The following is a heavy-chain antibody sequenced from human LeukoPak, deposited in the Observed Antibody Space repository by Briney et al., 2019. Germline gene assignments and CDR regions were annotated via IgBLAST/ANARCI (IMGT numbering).Heavy chain of an antibody. Sequence: SETLSLTCTVSGGSISSSSYYWGWIRQPPGKGLEWIGSIYYSGSTYYNPSLKSRVTISVDTSKNQSSLKLSSVTAADTAVYYCARRWLGYCSGGSCHYFDYWGQGTLVTVSS. V-gene: IGHV4-39*01. CDR2: IYYSGST. J-gene: IGHJ4*02. CDR3: ARRWLGYCSGGSCHYFDY. CDR1: GGSISSSSYY. D-gene: IGHD2-15*01.